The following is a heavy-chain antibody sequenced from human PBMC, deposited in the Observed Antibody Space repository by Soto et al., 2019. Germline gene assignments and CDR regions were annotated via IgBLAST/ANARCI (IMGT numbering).Heavy chain of an antibody. Sequence: GGSLRLSCAASGFTFSSYTMNWVRQAPGKGLEWVSSINSRSTYINYGDSVKGRFTISRDNAKNSLFLQMDSLRAEDTAVYYCAREKIAVAGTHAYDIWGQGTMVTVSS. CDR2: INSRSTYI. D-gene: IGHD6-13*01. CDR3: AREKIAVAGTHAYDI. CDR1: GFTFSSYT. J-gene: IGHJ3*02. V-gene: IGHV3-21*01.